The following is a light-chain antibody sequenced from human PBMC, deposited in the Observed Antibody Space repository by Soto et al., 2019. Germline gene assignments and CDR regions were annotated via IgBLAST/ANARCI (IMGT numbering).Light chain of an antibody. CDR2: DAS. V-gene: IGKV1-5*01. CDR1: QSISTS. Sequence: SQMPQSPSTLSASFGDRFTIPCRATQSISTSLAWYQQKPGKAPKLLIYDASSLESGVPSRFSGSGSGTEFTLTISSLQPDDFATYYRQHYNSYSEAFGQGTKVDIK. J-gene: IGKJ1*01. CDR3: QHYNSYSEA.